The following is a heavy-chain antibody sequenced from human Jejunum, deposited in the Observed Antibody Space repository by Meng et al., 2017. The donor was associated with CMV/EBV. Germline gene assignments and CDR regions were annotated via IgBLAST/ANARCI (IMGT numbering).Heavy chain of an antibody. D-gene: IGHD2-15*01. CDR2: INGDGTSS. V-gene: IGHV3-74*01. J-gene: IGHJ4*02. Sequence: GFTFSGDWMHWVRPAPGKGLVLVSRINGDGTSSGYADSVKGRFTISRDNANNMLYLQLDSLRAEDTAVYYCVTNVYCSGGGCRNYWGQGTLVTVSS. CDR3: VTNVYCSGGGCRNY. CDR1: GFTFSGDW.